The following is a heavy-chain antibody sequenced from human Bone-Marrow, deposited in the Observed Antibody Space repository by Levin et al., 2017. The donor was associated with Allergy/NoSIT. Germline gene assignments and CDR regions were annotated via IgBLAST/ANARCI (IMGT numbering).Heavy chain of an antibody. D-gene: IGHD3-3*01. Sequence: GASVKVSCKASGGTFSSYAISWVRQAPGQGLEWMGGIIPIFGTANYAQKFQGRVTITADESTSTAYMELSSLRSEDTAVYYCARASLWSGYYTPKYYFDYWGQGTLVTVSS. CDR3: ARASLWSGYYTPKYYFDY. CDR1: GGTFSSYA. CDR2: IIPIFGTA. J-gene: IGHJ4*02. V-gene: IGHV1-69*13.